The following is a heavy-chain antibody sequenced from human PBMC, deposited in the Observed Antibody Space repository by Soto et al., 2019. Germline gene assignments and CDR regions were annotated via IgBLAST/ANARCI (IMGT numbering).Heavy chain of an antibody. CDR3: ARWSYLDY. J-gene: IGHJ4*02. D-gene: IGHD3-3*01. CDR2: ISGSDGKT. CDR1: GFSFGSYA. V-gene: IGHV3-23*01. Sequence: QPGGSVRLSCAASGFSFGSYALSWVRQAPGKGLEWVSTISGSDGKTFYADSVKGRFSISRDTSQNTLYLQMNSLRADDTAIYYCARWSYLDYWGQGTRVTVSS.